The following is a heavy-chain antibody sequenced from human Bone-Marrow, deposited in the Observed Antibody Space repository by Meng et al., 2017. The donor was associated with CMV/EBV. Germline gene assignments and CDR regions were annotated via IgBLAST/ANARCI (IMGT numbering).Heavy chain of an antibody. CDR3: ARWVYDYNRVPGMDV. CDR2: ISPYNGNT. CDR1: GYVFRRFG. D-gene: IGHD4-11*01. V-gene: IGHV1-18*01. Sequence: ASVKVSCKASGYVFRRFGITWVQQAPGQGLEWMGWISPYNGNTNFAQKFQGRVTLTTDISTNTTYMELRSLRSDDTAVYYCARWVYDYNRVPGMDVWGQGTTVTVSS. J-gene: IGHJ6*02.